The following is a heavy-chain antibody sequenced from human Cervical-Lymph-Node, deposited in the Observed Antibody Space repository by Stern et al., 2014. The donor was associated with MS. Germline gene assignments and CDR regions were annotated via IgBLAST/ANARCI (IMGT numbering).Heavy chain of an antibody. V-gene: IGHV1-69*06. D-gene: IGHD3-10*01. J-gene: IGHJ5*02. Sequence: VQLVESGAVVKKPGSAVRVSCKAYGGVSWLRQAPGQGLGQMGGIPPPIGTAHYAQRFQGRLTITADMSRNTTYMELRSLRSDDTAVYYCARGTGDNWFDPWGQGTLVSVSS. CDR3: ARGTGDNWFDP. CDR1: GGV. CDR2: IPPPIGTA.